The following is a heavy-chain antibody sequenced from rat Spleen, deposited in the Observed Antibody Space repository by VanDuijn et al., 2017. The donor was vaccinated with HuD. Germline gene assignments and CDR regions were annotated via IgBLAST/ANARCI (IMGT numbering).Heavy chain of an antibody. Sequence: EAQLVESGGGLVQPGRSLKLSCAASGFTVSDYNMAWVRQAPKKGLEWVASITPGGDNSYYRDSVKGRFTISRDNAKSTLYLQMDSLRSEDTATYYCTTVPEGGYFDYWGQGVMVTVSS. CDR3: TTVPEGGYFDY. CDR1: GFTVSDYN. V-gene: IGHV5-27*01. D-gene: IGHD1-11*01. J-gene: IGHJ2*01. CDR2: ITPGGDNS.